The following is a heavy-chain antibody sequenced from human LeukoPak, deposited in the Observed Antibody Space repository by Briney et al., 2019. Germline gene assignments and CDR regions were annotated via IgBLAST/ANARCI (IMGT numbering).Heavy chain of an antibody. Sequence: PSETLSLTCTVSGVSIGSSSYYWGWIRQPPGKGLEWIGSVFRTGSTYYSASLKSRVTISVDTSKNQFSLKLSSVTAADTAVYYCARGGVHYDSSGYKYWGQGTLVTVSS. CDR3: ARGGVHYDSSGYKY. CDR1: GVSIGSSSYY. D-gene: IGHD3-22*01. V-gene: IGHV4-39*07. CDR2: VFRTGST. J-gene: IGHJ4*02.